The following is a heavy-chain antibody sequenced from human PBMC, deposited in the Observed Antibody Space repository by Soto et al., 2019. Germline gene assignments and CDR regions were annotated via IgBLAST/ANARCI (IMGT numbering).Heavy chain of an antibody. J-gene: IGHJ3*02. V-gene: IGHV3-73*02. Sequence: EVQLVESGGGLVQPGGTLKLSCAASGFTFSGSAIHWVRQASGKGLEWVGRIRSKVNSYATAYAASVKGRFTISRDDSENTAYLQMNSLKMEDTAVYYCTRPGPLTTVNTYASNIWGQGTMVTVSS. CDR2: IRSKVNSYAT. CDR3: TRPGPLTTVNTYASNI. CDR1: GFTFSGSA. D-gene: IGHD4-17*01.